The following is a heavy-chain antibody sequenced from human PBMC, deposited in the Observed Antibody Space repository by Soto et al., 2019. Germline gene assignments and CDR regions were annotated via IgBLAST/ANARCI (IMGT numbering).Heavy chain of an antibody. D-gene: IGHD2-2*02. CDR3: ARGYQPLIYLDAFDI. CDR1: GGSISSSNW. CDR2: IYHSGST. V-gene: IGHV4-4*02. Sequence: QVQPQESGPGLVKPSGTLSLTCAVSGGSISSSNWWSWVRQPPGKGLEWIGEIYHSGSTNYNPSLTSRVTISVDKSKNQFSLKLSSVTAADTAVYYCARGYQPLIYLDAFDIWGQGTMVTVSS. J-gene: IGHJ3*02.